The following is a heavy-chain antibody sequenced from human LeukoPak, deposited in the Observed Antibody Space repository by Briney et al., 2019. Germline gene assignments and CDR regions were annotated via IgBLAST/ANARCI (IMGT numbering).Heavy chain of an antibody. CDR3: ARDGYDADGYLDY. Sequence: ASVKVSSKASGYPFRSYVIHWLRQAPGQNLEWIGWINPANGNTKYSRNFQGRVTITRDTSASVVYMELSSLTYEDTAVYFCARDGYDADGYLDYWGQGALVPVSS. D-gene: IGHD5-18*01. J-gene: IGHJ4*02. CDR2: INPANGNT. V-gene: IGHV1-3*01. CDR1: GYPFRSYV.